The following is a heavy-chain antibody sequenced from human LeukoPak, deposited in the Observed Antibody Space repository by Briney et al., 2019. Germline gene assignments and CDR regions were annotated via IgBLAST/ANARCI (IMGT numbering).Heavy chain of an antibody. CDR3: ARWYYYETSGLYYGSFDY. Sequence: GGSLRLSCAASGFTFSSYGMSWVRQAPGKGLQWVSVIIGSGSSTYYADSVKGRFTISRDNSRNTLYLQMNSLRAEDTAVYYCARWYYYETSGLYYGSFDYWGQGTLVTVSS. CDR2: IIGSGSST. CDR1: GFTFSSYG. V-gene: IGHV3-23*01. D-gene: IGHD3-22*01. J-gene: IGHJ4*02.